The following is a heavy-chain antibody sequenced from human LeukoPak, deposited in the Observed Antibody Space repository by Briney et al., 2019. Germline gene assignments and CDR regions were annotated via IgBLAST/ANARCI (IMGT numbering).Heavy chain of an antibody. J-gene: IGHJ4*02. Sequence: ASVKVSCKASGYTFTGYYMHWVRQAPGQGLEWMGWINPNSGGTEYAQKFQGRVTMTRDTSISTAYMELSRLRSDDTAVFYCARDAVYSSGLIDYWGQGSLVTVSS. CDR1: GYTFTGYY. V-gene: IGHV1-2*02. CDR3: ARDAVYSSGLIDY. CDR2: INPNSGGT. D-gene: IGHD6-19*01.